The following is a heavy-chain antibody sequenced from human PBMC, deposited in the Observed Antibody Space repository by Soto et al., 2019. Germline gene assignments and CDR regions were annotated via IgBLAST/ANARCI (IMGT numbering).Heavy chain of an antibody. J-gene: IGHJ4*02. Sequence: NPGVPLRLSCEASGFTFESYTMNCVGQAPGKGLEWVSSITGTSSHIFYADSVKGRFTISRDNTKNSLFLQMNNLGAEDSAVDECARVPGEYRACWAQGSMVPVYS. CDR2: ITGTSSHI. V-gene: IGHV3-21*01. CDR1: GFTFESYT. CDR3: ARVPGEYRAC. D-gene: IGHD2-21*01.